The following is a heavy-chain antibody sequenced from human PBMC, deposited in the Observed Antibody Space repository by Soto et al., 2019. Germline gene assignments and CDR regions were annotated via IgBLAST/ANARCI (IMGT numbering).Heavy chain of an antibody. Sequence: SETLSLTCRFSNVSVIGSYWAWIRQPPGKGLERIGWVYSSGTTKYNPSLKSRVTISMDTSKNEVFLKLTSVTTSDTAVYFCAKDRGGRGPFDPWGQGTLVTVSS. D-gene: IGHD1-26*01. CDR3: AKDRGGRGPFDP. CDR2: VYSSGTT. CDR1: NVSVIGSY. V-gene: IGHV4-59*02. J-gene: IGHJ5*01.